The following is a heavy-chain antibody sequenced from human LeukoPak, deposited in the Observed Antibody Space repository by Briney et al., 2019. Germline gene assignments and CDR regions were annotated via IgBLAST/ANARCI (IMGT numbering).Heavy chain of an antibody. J-gene: IGHJ4*02. Sequence: PSETLSLTCTVSGGSISSSSYYWGWIRQPPGKGLEWIGSIYYSGSTYYNPSLKSRVTVSVDTSKNQFSLKLSSVTAADTAVYYCARRRMYSGSYFDYWGQGTLVTVSS. CDR3: ARRRMYSGSYFDY. V-gene: IGHV4-39*07. CDR2: IYYSGST. CDR1: GGSISSSSYY. D-gene: IGHD1-26*01.